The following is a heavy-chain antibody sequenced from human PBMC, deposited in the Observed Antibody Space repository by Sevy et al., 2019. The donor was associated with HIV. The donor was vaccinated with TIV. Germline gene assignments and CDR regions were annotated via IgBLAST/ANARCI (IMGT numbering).Heavy chain of an antibody. CDR3: ARAPPVRSGDDSLNWFDP. J-gene: IGHJ5*02. CDR1: GDSISNYY. Sequence: SETLSLTCTVSGDSISNYYWSWIRQPAGKGLEYIGYIYYTGSTYYNPSLKSRVTISIDTSKNQFSLRLTSVTAADTAMYYCARAPPVRSGDDSLNWFDPWGQGTLVTVSS. V-gene: IGHV4-59*01. D-gene: IGHD5-12*01. CDR2: IYYTGST.